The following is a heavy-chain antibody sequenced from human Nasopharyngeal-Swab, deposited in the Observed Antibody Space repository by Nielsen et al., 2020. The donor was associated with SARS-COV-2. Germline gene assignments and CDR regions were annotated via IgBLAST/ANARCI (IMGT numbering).Heavy chain of an antibody. CDR2: INPSGGSA. J-gene: IGHJ4*02. CDR1: GYTFTSYY. CDR3: ARGPVAVVVADNYFDH. V-gene: IGHV1-46*01. Sequence: ASVKVSCKASGYTFTSYYLHWVRQALGQGLEWMGIINPSGGSATYAQKFQRRVTFTRDTSTTTFYMELSSLRSEDTAVYYCARGPVAVVVADNYFDHWGQGTLVTVSS. D-gene: IGHD2-15*01.